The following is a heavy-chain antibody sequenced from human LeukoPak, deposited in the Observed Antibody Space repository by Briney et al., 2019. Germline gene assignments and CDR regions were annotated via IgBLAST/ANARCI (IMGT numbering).Heavy chain of an antibody. Sequence: SETLSLTCTVSGGSISSGGYYWSWIRQHPGKGLEWIGYIYYSGSTYYNPSLKSRVTISVDMSKNQFSLKLSSVTAADTAVYYCARETYYYDSSGYWDAFDIWGQGTMVTVSS. V-gene: IGHV4-31*03. CDR3: ARETYYYDSSGYWDAFDI. D-gene: IGHD3-22*01. CDR1: GGSISSGGYY. CDR2: IYYSGST. J-gene: IGHJ3*02.